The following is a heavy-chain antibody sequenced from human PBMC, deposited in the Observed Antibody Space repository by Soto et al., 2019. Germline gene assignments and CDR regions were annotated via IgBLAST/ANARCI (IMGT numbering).Heavy chain of an antibody. CDR2: ISYDGSNK. CDR3: AKDGNWNYHHFDY. D-gene: IGHD1-7*01. CDR1: XFXFSXXX. Sequence: GGSLRLSXXASXFXFSXXXXXXXRQAPGKGLEWVAVISYDGSNKSYADSVKGRFTISRDNSKNTLYLQMNSLRAEDTAVYYCAKDGNWNYHHFDYWGQGTLVTVSS. V-gene: IGHV3-30*18. J-gene: IGHJ4*02.